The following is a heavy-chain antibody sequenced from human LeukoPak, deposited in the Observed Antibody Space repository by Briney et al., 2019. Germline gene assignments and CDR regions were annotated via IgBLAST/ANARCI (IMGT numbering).Heavy chain of an antibody. D-gene: IGHD3-22*01. J-gene: IGHJ4*02. CDR3: ARDAPFDSGGYTGDYFDY. V-gene: IGHV3-74*01. Sequence: GGSLRLSCAASQFTFTSYAMSWVRQAPRKGLVWVSRINSDGSSTTYADSVKGRFTLSRDNAKNTLYLQMNSLRAEDTAVYYCARDAPFDSGGYTGDYFDYWGQGTLVTVSS. CDR2: INSDGSST. CDR1: QFTFTSYA.